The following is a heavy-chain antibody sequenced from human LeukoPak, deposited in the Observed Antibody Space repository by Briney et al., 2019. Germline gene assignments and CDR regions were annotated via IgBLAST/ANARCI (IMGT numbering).Heavy chain of an antibody. J-gene: IGHJ5*02. D-gene: IGHD5-24*01. CDR2: IIPIFGTA. V-gene: IGHV1-69*13. CDR3: ARDLGSRWLQNWDWFDP. CDR1: GGTFSSYA. Sequence: SVKVSCKASGGTFSSYAISWVRQAPGQGLEWMGGIIPIFGTANYAQKFQGRVTITADESTSTAYMELSSLRSEDTAVYYCARDLGSRWLQNWDWFDPWGQGTLVTVSS.